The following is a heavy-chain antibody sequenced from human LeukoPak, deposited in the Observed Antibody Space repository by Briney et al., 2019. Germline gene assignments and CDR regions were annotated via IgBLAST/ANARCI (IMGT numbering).Heavy chain of an antibody. CDR1: AFTFSSYA. V-gene: IGHV3-30*04. Sequence: GGSLRLSCAASAFTFSSYAMHWVRQAPGKGLEWVAVISFDGSNKYYADSVKGRFTISRDNSKNTLYLQMNSLRAEDTAVYYCARGELYCGGDCYSYWGQGTLVTISS. CDR2: ISFDGSNK. J-gene: IGHJ4*02. D-gene: IGHD2-21*02. CDR3: ARGELYCGGDCYSY.